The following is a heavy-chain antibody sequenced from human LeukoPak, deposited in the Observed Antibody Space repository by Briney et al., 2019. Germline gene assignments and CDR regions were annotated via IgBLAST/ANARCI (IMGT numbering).Heavy chain of an antibody. Sequence: SETLSLTCTVSGGSISSYYWSWIRQPAGKGLEWIGRIYTSGSTNYNPSLKSRVTMSVDTSKNQFSLKLSSVTAADTAVYYFAREGCSGGSCNFDYWGQGTLVTVSS. V-gene: IGHV4-4*07. CDR1: GGSISSYY. CDR2: IYTSGST. D-gene: IGHD2-15*01. J-gene: IGHJ4*02. CDR3: AREGCSGGSCNFDY.